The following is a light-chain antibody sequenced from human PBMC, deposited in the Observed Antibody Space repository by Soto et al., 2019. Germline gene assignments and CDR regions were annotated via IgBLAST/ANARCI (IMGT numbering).Light chain of an antibody. V-gene: IGLV2-23*01. CDR1: SSDVGSYNL. CDR3: CSYSGRSTSVV. J-gene: IGLJ2*01. Sequence: QSALTQPASVSGSPGQSITISCTGTSSDVGSYNLVSWYQQHPGKAPKLMIYEGSTRPSGVSNRFYGSKSGNTASLTISGGRAEDEGEYYCCSYSGRSTSVVFCGGTKLTVL. CDR2: EGS.